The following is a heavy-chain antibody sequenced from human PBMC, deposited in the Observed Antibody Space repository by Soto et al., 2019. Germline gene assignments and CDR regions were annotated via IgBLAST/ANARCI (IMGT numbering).Heavy chain of an antibody. V-gene: IGHV1-18*01. D-gene: IGHD3-10*01. Sequence: QVQLVQSGAEVKKPGASVKVSCKASGYTFTSYGISWVRQAPGQGLEWMGWISTYNGNTKYAQKLHGKLTMTTDTSTNTAYMELRSLRSDDTAVFYCARGMVRGVGSDYWGQGTLVTVSS. CDR1: GYTFTSYG. CDR2: ISTYNGNT. J-gene: IGHJ4*02. CDR3: ARGMVRGVGSDY.